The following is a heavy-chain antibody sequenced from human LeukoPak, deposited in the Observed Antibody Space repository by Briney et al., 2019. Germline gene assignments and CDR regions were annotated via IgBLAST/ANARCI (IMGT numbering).Heavy chain of an antibody. D-gene: IGHD2-8*02. J-gene: IGHJ4*02. CDR1: GYTFTGNY. CDR2: INPNSGDT. Sequence: ASVKVSCKASGYTFTGNYMHWVRQAPGQGLEWMGWINPNSGDTNYAQKFLGRVTMTSDTSINTAYMELSRLTSDDTAIYYCARTEVTYWDYFDYWGQGTLVTVSS. V-gene: IGHV1-2*02. CDR3: ARTEVTYWDYFDY.